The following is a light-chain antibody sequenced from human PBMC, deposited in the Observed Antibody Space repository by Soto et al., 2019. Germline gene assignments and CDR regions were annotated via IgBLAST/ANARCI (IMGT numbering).Light chain of an antibody. CDR1: QSVSSK. J-gene: IGKJ2*01. V-gene: IGKV3-15*01. CDR2: GAS. Sequence: EVVMTPSPATLSESPGDRATLSCRASQSVSSKLAWYQQKPGQVPRLLIYGASTRATGMPARFSGSGSGTEFTITISSLQSEDFAVYYCQQYNDWPTLYTFGQGTKLEIK. CDR3: QQYNDWPTLYT.